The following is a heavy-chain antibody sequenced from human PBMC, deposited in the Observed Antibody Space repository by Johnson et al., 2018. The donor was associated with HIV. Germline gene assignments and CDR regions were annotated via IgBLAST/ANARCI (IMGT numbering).Heavy chain of an antibody. J-gene: IGHJ3*02. Sequence: VQLVESGGGVVQPGGSLRLSCAASGFTFSSYGMSWVRQAPGKGLAWASGITGTGGSTYYADSVKGRSTISKDNSKNTLYLQMNSLRAEDTAVYYCASQVRGLRLGVDAFDIWGQGTMVTVSS. V-gene: IGHV3-23*04. D-gene: IGHD5-12*01. CDR3: ASQVRGLRLGVDAFDI. CDR1: GFTFSSYG. CDR2: ITGTGGST.